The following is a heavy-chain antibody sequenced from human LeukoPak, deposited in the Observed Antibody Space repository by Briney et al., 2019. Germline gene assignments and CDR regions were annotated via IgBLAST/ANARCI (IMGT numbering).Heavy chain of an antibody. J-gene: IGHJ4*02. V-gene: IGHV4-39*01. CDR3: AREVGPVTSHRIDS. CDR2: IYYSGST. Sequence: SETLSLTFTVSGGSISSSSYYWGWIRQPPGKGLEWIGSIYYSGSTYYNPSLKSRGTISVDTSKNQFSLKLSSVTAADTAVYSCAREVGPVTSHRIDSWGQGSLVTVSS. D-gene: IGHD1-26*01. CDR1: GGSISSSSYY.